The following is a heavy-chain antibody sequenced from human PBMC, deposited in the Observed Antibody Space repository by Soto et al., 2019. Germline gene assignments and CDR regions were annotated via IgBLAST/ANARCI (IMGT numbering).Heavy chain of an antibody. CDR3: ARSGYSSGWFYWYFDF. J-gene: IGHJ2*01. D-gene: IGHD6-19*01. CDR1: GYTFSNYG. V-gene: IGHV1-3*01. CDR2: INAGNGNT. Sequence: AALKVSYTASGYTFSNYGIHWVRQAPGQRLEWMGWINAGNGNTKYSEKFQGRVTITRDTSASTAYMELSSLRSEDTAVYYCARSGYSSGWFYWYFDFRGRLXLFTV.